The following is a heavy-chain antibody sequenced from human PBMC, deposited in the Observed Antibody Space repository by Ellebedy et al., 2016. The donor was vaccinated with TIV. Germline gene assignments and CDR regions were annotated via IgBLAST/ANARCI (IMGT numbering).Heavy chain of an antibody. D-gene: IGHD1-26*01. J-gene: IGHJ5*02. CDR3: ARGIPQAWELLAT. CDR2: VTHSGGT. Sequence: SETLSLXXAVYSGSFSGYFWTWIRQSPGKGLEWIGEVTHSGGTNYNPSLQGRVIISLDTSKGQFSLQLSSVTAADTAVYYCARGIPQAWELLATWGQGTLVTVSS. CDR1: SGSFSGYF. V-gene: IGHV4-34*01.